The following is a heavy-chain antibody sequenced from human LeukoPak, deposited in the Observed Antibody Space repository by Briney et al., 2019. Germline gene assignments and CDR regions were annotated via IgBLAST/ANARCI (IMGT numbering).Heavy chain of an antibody. D-gene: IGHD2-21*02. J-gene: IGHJ5*02. CDR2: IYYSGST. CDR3: ARQGGGIVVVTAIPIWFDP. Sequence: SETLSLTCTVSGGSISSSSYYWGWIRQPPGKGLEWIGSIYYSGSTYYNPSLKSRVTISVDTSKNQFSLKLSSVTAADTAVYYCARQGGGIVVVTAIPIWFDPWGQGTLVTVSS. V-gene: IGHV4-39*01. CDR1: GGSISSSSYY.